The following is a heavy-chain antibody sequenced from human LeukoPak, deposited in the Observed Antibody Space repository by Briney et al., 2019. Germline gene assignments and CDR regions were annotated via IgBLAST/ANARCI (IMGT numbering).Heavy chain of an antibody. CDR1: GYTFTSYG. J-gene: IGHJ6*03. CDR3: ARVKDIDLRTVLRFLGRDYYYYMDV. D-gene: IGHD3-3*01. CDR2: ISAYNGNT. Sequence: ASVKVSCKASGYTFTSYGISWVRQAPGQGLEWMGWISAYNGNTNYAQKLQGRVTMTTDTSTSTAYMELRSLRSDDTAVYYCARVKDIDLRTVLRFLGRDYYYYMDVWGKGTTVTVSS. V-gene: IGHV1-18*01.